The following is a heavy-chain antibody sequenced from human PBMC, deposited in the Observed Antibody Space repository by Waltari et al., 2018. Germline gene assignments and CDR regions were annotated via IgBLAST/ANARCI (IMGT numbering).Heavy chain of an antibody. Sequence: QVQLQQWGAGLLKPSETLSLTCAVYGGSFSGYYWSWIRQPPGKGLEWIGEINHSGSTNYNPSRKSRVTISVDTSKNQFSLKLSSVTAADTAVYYCARNSYYDSSGHDAFDIWGQGTMVTVSS. J-gene: IGHJ3*02. CDR2: INHSGST. CDR3: ARNSYYDSSGHDAFDI. D-gene: IGHD3-22*01. CDR1: GGSFSGYY. V-gene: IGHV4-34*01.